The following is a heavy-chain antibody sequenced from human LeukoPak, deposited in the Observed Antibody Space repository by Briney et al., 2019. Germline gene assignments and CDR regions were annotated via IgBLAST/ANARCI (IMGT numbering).Heavy chain of an antibody. CDR2: ISGSGGST. J-gene: IGHJ6*03. D-gene: IGHD5-18*01. CDR3: ARDRGGYSYGHYYYYYMDV. CDR1: GFTFSSYA. Sequence: GGSLRLSCAASGFTFSSYAMSWVRQAPGKGLEWVSAISGSGGSTYYADSVKGRFTISRDNSKNTLYLQMNSLRSEDTAVYYCARDRGGYSYGHYYYYYMDVWGKGTTVTVSS. V-gene: IGHV3-23*01.